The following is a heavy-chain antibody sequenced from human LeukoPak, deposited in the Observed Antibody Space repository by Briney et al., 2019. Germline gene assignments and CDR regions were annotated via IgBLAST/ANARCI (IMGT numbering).Heavy chain of an antibody. CDR2: ISYDGSNK. CDR3: ARDGGQWLAFDC. D-gene: IGHD6-19*01. Sequence: PGGSLRLSCAASGFTFSSYAMHWVRQAPGKGLEWVAVISYDGSNKYYADSVKGRFTISRDNSKNTLYLQMNSLRAEDTAVYYCARDGGQWLAFDCWGQGTLVTVSS. J-gene: IGHJ4*02. V-gene: IGHV3-30-3*01. CDR1: GFTFSSYA.